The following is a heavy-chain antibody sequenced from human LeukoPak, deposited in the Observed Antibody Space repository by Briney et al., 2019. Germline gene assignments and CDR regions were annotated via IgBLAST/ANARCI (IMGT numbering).Heavy chain of an antibody. D-gene: IGHD2-2*01. CDR1: EFTFSDYY. Sequence: GGSLRLSCAASEFTFSDYYMSWVRQAPGKGLEWGSYISYSGDTIYYADSVKGRFTVSRDNAKNSLYLQMNSLRAEDTAVYYCAKGLIQANTWIVVVPAANQGGAFDIWGQGTMVTVSS. J-gene: IGHJ3*02. CDR2: ISYSGDTI. CDR3: AKGLIQANTWIVVVPAANQGGAFDI. V-gene: IGHV3-11*01.